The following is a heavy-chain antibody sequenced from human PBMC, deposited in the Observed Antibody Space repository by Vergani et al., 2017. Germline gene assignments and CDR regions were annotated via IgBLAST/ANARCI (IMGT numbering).Heavy chain of an antibody. V-gene: IGHV4-38-2*02. CDR3: ARQFWVSQGVGAFET. D-gene: IGHD3-16*01. Sequence: QVQLQESGPGLVKPSETLSLTCSVSGYSISRGYYWGWIRQPPGKGLEWIATVFHSGSAYYNPSLRRRVTISVETSKNQFSLRLTTLTAAETAVYYCARQFWVSQGVGAFETWGRGTEVSVSS. CDR2: VFHSGSA. J-gene: IGHJ3*02. CDR1: GYSISRGYY.